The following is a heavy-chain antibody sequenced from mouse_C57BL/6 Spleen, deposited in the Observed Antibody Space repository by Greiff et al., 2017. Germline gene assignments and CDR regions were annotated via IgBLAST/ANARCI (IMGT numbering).Heavy chain of an antibody. V-gene: IGHV1-69*01. CDR3: ARSGIVTQGLFDY. J-gene: IGHJ2*01. Sequence: QVQLQQPGAELVMPGASVKLSCKASGYTFTSYWMHWVKQRPGQGLEWIGEIDPSDSYTNYNQKFKGKSTLTVDKSSSTAYMQLSSLTSEDSAVYYCARSGIVTQGLFDYWGQGTTLTVSS. CDR2: IDPSDSYT. CDR1: GYTFTSYW. D-gene: IGHD2-5*01.